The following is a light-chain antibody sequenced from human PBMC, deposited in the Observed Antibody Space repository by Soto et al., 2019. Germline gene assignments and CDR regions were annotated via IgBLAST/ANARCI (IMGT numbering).Light chain of an antibody. CDR1: HSFSIY. CDR3: QQSYSTPWT. Sequence: DIQMTQSPSYLSASVGDRVTITCRTSHSFSIYLNWYQQKPGKAPKLLIYAASSLGSGVPSRFSGSGSGTDFTLIISSLQPEDSATYYCQQSYSTPWTFGQGTKVEIK. V-gene: IGKV1-39*01. J-gene: IGKJ1*01. CDR2: AAS.